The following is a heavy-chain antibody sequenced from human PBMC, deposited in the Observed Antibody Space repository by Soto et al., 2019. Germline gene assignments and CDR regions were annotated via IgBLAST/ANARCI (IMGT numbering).Heavy chain of an antibody. V-gene: IGHV3-23*01. CDR3: AKGKPYDSSGYRPAHFDY. CDR1: GLTFSSYA. D-gene: IGHD3-22*01. CDR2: ISGSGGST. J-gene: IGHJ4*02. Sequence: GGSLRPSFAASGLTFSSYALSWVRQAPGKGLEWVSAISGSGGSTYYANSVKGRFTISRDNSKTTLYLQMNSLRAEDTAVYYCAKGKPYDSSGYRPAHFDYWGQGTLVTVSS.